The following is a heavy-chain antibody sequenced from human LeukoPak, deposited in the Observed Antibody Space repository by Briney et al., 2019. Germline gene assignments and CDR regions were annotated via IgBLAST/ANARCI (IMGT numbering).Heavy chain of an antibody. CDR1: GFTFSSYW. CDR3: ARAPYYSSVLFFDY. Sequence: GGSLRLSCAASGFTFSSYWMSWVRQAPGKGLEWVANIKQDGSEKYYVDSVKGRFTISRDNAKNSLYLQMNSLRAEDTAVYYCARAPYYSSVLFFDYWGQGTLVTVSS. D-gene: IGHD6-19*01. V-gene: IGHV3-7*01. CDR2: IKQDGSEK. J-gene: IGHJ4*02.